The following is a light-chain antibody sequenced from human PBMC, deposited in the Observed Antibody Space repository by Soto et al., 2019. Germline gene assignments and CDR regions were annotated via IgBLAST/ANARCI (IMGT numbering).Light chain of an antibody. CDR3: QQTYSTPSPWT. CDR1: QTISSY. CDR2: AAS. J-gene: IGKJ1*01. V-gene: IGKV1-39*01. Sequence: DIPMTQSPSSLSASVGDRVTITCRASQTISSYLNWYQQTPGRAPKLLIYAASSLQGGVPSRFSGSGSGTDFTLTISSLQPEDFATFYCQQTYSTPSPWTFGQGTKVEIK.